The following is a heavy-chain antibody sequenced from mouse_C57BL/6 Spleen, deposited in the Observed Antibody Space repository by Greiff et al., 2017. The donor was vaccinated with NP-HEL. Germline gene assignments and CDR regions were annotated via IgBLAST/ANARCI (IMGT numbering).Heavy chain of an antibody. CDR1: GYTFTSYW. CDR3: ARSDGYSFAY. Sequence: VQLQQPGAELVMPGASVKLSCKASGYTFTSYWMHWVKQRPGQGLAWIGEIDPSDSYTNYNQKFKGKSTLTVDKSSSTAYMQLSSLTSEDSAVYYCARSDGYSFAYWGQGTLVTVSA. J-gene: IGHJ3*01. V-gene: IGHV1-69*01. D-gene: IGHD2-3*01. CDR2: IDPSDSYT.